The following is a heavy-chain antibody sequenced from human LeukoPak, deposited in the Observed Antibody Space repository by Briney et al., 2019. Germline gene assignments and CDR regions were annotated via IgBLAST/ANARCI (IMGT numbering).Heavy chain of an antibody. CDR2: INPNSGGT. Sequence: ASVKVSCKASGYTFTGYYMHWVRQAPGQGLEWMGWINPNSGGTNYAQKFQGRVTMTRDTSISTAYMELSRLRSDDTAVYYCARPLFGAHDAFDIWGQGTMVTVSS. J-gene: IGHJ3*02. V-gene: IGHV1-2*02. CDR3: ARPLFGAHDAFDI. D-gene: IGHD3-16*01. CDR1: GYTFTGYY.